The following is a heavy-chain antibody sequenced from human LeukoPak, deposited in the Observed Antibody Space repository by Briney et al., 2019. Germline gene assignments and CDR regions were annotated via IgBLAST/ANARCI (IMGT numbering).Heavy chain of an antibody. CDR2: IKQDGSEK. V-gene: IGHV3-7*01. D-gene: IGHD3-9*01. CDR3: ATDYDWVYLDY. CDR1: RFSFNYYW. J-gene: IGHJ4*02. Sequence: GGSLRLSCIGSRFSFNYYWMTWVRQAPGKGLEWVANIKQDGSEKYYVDSVKGRFTISRDNARNSLYLQMNSLRAEDTAVYYCATDYDWVYLDYWGQGTLVTVSS.